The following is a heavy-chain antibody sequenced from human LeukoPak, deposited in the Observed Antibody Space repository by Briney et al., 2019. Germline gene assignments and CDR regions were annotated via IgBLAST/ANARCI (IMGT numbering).Heavy chain of an antibody. V-gene: IGHV4-38-2*01. D-gene: IGHD1-26*01. Sequence: SETLSLTCAVSGYSISSGYNWGWIRPPPGKGLEWIGSIYHSGSTYYNPSLKSRVTISVDTSKNQFSLKLSSVTAADTAVYYCARLGSGSYSPAHYWGQGTLVTVSS. CDR2: IYHSGST. CDR1: GYSISSGYN. CDR3: ARLGSGSYSPAHY. J-gene: IGHJ4*02.